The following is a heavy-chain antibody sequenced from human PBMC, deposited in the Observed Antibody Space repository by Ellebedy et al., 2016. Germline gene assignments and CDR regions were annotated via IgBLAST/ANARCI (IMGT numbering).Heavy chain of an antibody. V-gene: IGHV1-69*13. J-gene: IGHJ4*02. Sequence: ASVKVSCKASGYTFNTYGITWVRQAPGQGLEWMGGIIPIFNTANYAQKFQGRVTITADEFTGTAYMELSSLRSEDTAVYYFASQGGVNVDIVTTTFFDYWGQGTLVTVSS. CDR2: IIPIFNTA. CDR1: GYTFNTYG. D-gene: IGHD5-12*01. CDR3: ASQGGVNVDIVTTTFFDY.